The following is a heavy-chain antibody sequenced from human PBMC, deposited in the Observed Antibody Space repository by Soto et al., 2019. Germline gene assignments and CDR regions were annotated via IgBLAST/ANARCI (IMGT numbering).Heavy chain of an antibody. CDR3: ARQDRVVAEGRWFDP. CDR1: GSSISSGYH. V-gene: IGHV4-38-2*02. Sequence: ETLSLTCTVSGSSISSGYHWAWIRQPPGKGLEWLGSVHYSGNTYYNPSLKSRLTISVDKSKNQSSLNLSSVTAADTAVYYCARQDRVVAEGRWFDPWGQGTLVTVSS. D-gene: IGHD2-15*01. CDR2: VHYSGNT. J-gene: IGHJ5*02.